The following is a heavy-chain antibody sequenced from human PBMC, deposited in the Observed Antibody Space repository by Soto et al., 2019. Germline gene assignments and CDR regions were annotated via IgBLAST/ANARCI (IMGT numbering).Heavy chain of an antibody. D-gene: IGHD3-10*01. CDR1: GFSFSHYA. V-gene: IGHV3-30*04. CDR3: VSPHSESSNAFDL. Sequence: GGSLRLSCAASGFSFSHYAMHWVRQPPGKGLEWVALISYDGENQYFTDSVSGRFTISRDNSKTAVYLEMNDLRLDDTATYYCVSPHSESSNAFDLWGQGTLVTVSS. J-gene: IGHJ5*02. CDR2: ISYDGENQ.